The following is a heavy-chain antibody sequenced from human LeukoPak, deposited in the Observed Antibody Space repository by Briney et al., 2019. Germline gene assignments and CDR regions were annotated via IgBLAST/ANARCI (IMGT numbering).Heavy chain of an antibody. J-gene: IGHJ4*02. Sequence: GGSLRLSCAVSGFTFDDYAMHWVRQVPGKGLEWVSGINWSSDSIGYADSVKGRFTISRDNGKNSLYLQMNSLRAEDTAFYYCARGRGLNFVVVPAIFDYWGQGTLVTVSS. CDR1: GFTFDDYA. D-gene: IGHD2-21*02. V-gene: IGHV3-9*01. CDR2: INWSSDSI. CDR3: ARGRGLNFVVVPAIFDY.